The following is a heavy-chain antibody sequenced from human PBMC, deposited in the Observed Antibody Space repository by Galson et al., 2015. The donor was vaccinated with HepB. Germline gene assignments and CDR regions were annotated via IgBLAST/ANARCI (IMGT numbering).Heavy chain of an antibody. CDR3: GKEEVEVATISPVRY. D-gene: IGHD5-24*01. J-gene: IGHJ4*02. CDR1: GFTFSSYS. CDR2: ISSSSSTI. Sequence: SLRLSCAASGFTFSSYSMNWVRQAPGKGLEWVSYISSSSSTIYYADSVKGRFTISRDNAKNTLYLQMNSLRAEDTAVYYCGKEEVEVATISPVRYWGQGTLVIVSS. V-gene: IGHV3-48*01.